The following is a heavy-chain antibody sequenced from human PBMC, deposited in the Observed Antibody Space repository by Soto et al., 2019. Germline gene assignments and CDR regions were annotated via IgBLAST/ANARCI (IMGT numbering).Heavy chain of an antibody. D-gene: IGHD1-26*01. Sequence: DVQLVESGGGLVEPGGSLRLSCAASGLIFGSAWMSWVRQAPGKGLEWVGRIRSKIDGGTADYAAPVKGRFTISRDDSKSTLYLQMNSLKMEDTGIYYCYSHVDFASGTHYEILTWGQGTLVTVSA. V-gene: IGHV3-15*07. CDR2: IRSKIDGGTA. J-gene: IGHJ5*02. CDR1: GLIFGSAW. CDR3: YSHVDFASGTHYEILT.